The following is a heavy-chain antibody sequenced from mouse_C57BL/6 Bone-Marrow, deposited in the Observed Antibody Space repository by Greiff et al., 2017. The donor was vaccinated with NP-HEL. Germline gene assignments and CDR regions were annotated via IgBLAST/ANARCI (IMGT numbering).Heavy chain of an antibody. CDR3: ARPSYYDYDGAWFAY. J-gene: IGHJ3*01. D-gene: IGHD2-4*01. CDR2: ISSGSSTI. V-gene: IGHV5-17*01. Sequence: EVKLVESGGGLVKPGGSLKLSCAASGFTFSDYGMHWVRQAPEKGLEWVAYISSGSSTIYYADTVKGRFTISRDNAKNTLFLQMTSLRSEDTAMYDCARPSYYDYDGAWFAYWGQGTLVTVSA. CDR1: GFTFSDYG.